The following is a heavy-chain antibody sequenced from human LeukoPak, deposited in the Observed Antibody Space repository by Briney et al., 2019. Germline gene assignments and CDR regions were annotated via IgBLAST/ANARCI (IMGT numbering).Heavy chain of an antibody. V-gene: IGHV3-23*01. J-gene: IGHJ4*02. CDR3: AKDVDYASSGYFGY. D-gene: IGHD3-22*01. CDR1: GFTFSSYA. Sequence: GGSLRLSCAASGFTFSSYAMSWVRQAPGKELDWVAAISGSGGSTYYADSVKGRFTISRHNSKNTLYLQMNNLRAEDTAVYYCAKDVDYASSGYFGYWGQGPLVPVSS. CDR2: ISGSGGST.